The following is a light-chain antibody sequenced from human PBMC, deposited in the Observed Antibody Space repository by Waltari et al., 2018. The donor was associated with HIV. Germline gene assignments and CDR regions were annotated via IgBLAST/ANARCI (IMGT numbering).Light chain of an antibody. CDR3: LLYFSGRRRL. CDR1: LEPVPIGHF. Sequence: QPVLIKEPSLMVPQGGPFLPTCLHPLEPVPIGHFHPWSQQKPGQAPRTLIYDPRKKHSWTPARFSGSLLGDKAALTLSGAQPEDEAEYACLLYFSGRRRLFGSGTRLTVL. J-gene: IGLJ3*02. CDR2: DPR. V-gene: IGLV7-46*01.